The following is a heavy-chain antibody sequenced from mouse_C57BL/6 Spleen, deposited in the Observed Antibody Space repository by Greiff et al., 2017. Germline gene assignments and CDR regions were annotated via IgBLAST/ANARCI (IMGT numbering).Heavy chain of an antibody. V-gene: IGHV6-3*01. Sequence: EVKLMESGGGLVQPGGSLKLSCVASGFTFSDYYMNWVRQSPGKGLEWVAQIRLKSDSYATHYAESVKGRFTISRDDSKSIVYLQMINLRAEDTGIYYCTGYCYFDVWGKGTTVTVSS. J-gene: IGHJ1*03. CDR2: IRLKSDSYAT. CDR1: GFTFSDYY. CDR3: TGYCYFDV.